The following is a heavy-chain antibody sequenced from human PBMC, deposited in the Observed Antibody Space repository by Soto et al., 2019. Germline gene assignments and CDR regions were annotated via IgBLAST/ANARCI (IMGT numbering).Heavy chain of an antibody. Sequence: QVQLQQWGAGLLKPSETLSLTCAVYGGSFRGYYWSWIRQRPGKGLEWIGEINHSGSTNYNPSLKSRVTISVDTSKNQFSLNLNSVTAADTAVYYCARGRLSLYLVATTQRGFDPWGQGTLVTVSS. D-gene: IGHD5-12*01. J-gene: IGHJ5*02. CDR1: GGSFRGYY. CDR2: INHSGST. CDR3: ARGRLSLYLVATTQRGFDP. V-gene: IGHV4-34*01.